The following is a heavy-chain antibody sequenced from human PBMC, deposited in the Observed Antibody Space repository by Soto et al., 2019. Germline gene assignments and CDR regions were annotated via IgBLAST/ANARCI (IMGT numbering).Heavy chain of an antibody. CDR1: GFTFSDHY. CDR3: ARSMPGTTSVTY. CDR2: SRDKGNSYST. V-gene: IGHV3-72*01. J-gene: IGHJ4*02. Sequence: EVQLVESGGDLVQPGGSLRLSCAASGFTFSDHYIDWVRQAPGKGLEWVGRSRDKGNSYSTDYGASVKGRFTISRDASKNSLYLQMNSLKTEDTALYCCARSMPGTTSVTYWGQGTLVTVSS. D-gene: IGHD1-7*01.